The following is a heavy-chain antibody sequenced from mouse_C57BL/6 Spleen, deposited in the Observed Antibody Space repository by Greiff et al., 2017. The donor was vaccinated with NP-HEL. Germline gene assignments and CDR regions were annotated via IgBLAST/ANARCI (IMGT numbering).Heavy chain of an antibody. CDR1: GYTFTSYW. CDR3: ARGITTPWFAY. CDR2: IHPNSGST. D-gene: IGHD1-1*01. V-gene: IGHV1-64*01. Sequence: QVQLQQPGAELVKPGASVKLSCKASGYTFTSYWMHWVKQRPGQGLEWIGMIHPNSGSTNYNEKFKSKATLTVDKSSSTAYMQLSSLTSEDSEVYYCARGITTPWFAYWGQGTLVTVSA. J-gene: IGHJ3*01.